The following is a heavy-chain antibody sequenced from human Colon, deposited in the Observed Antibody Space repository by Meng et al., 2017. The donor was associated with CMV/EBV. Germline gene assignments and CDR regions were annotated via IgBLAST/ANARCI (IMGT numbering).Heavy chain of an antibody. CDR2: ISSSSYI. CDR1: GFTFSSYS. D-gene: IGHD2-15*01. CDR3: ARGGGYCSGGSCYYYYYGMDV. Sequence: GGSLRLSCAASGFTFSSYSMNWVRQAPGKGLEWVSSISSSSYIYYADSVKGRFTISRDNAKNSLYLQMNSLRAEDTAVYYCARGGGYCSGGSCYYYYYGMDVWGQGTTVTVSS. J-gene: IGHJ6*02. V-gene: IGHV3-21*01.